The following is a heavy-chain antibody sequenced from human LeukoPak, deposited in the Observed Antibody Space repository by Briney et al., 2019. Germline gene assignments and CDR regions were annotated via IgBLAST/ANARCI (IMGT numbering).Heavy chain of an antibody. Sequence: GGSLRLSVAASGFMFNSYARGWVGKAPGKGRRWVSLIYSAGTTKYADSVKGRFTISRDNSKNTLYLQMNSLRDEDTAVYFCARDRAEGKTWVEFDPWGQGTLVTVSS. J-gene: IGHJ5*02. CDR1: GFMFNSYA. CDR2: IYSAGTT. CDR3: ARDRAEGKTWVEFDP. V-gene: IGHV3-66*02.